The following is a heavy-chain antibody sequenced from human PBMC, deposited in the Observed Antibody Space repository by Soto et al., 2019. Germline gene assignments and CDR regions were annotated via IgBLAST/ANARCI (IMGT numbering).Heavy chain of an antibody. V-gene: IGHV1-18*01. J-gene: IGHJ4*02. CDR3: ARARGSYALAY. CDR2: ISAYNGDT. CDR1: GYTFTSYG. Sequence: QVQLVQSGAEVKKPGASVKVSCKASGYTFTSYGISWVRQAPGQGLEGMGWISAYNGDTNYAQRLQGRVTMTTDTSTSTAYRERRSLRSDDTAVYSCARARGSYALAYWGRGTLVTVSS. D-gene: IGHD1-26*01.